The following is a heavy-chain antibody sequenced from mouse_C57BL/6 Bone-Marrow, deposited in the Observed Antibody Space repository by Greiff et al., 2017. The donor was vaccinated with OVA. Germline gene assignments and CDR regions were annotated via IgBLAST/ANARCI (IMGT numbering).Heavy chain of an antibody. J-gene: IGHJ4*01. D-gene: IGHD2-5*01. CDR3: TRGYSNYYAMDY. Sequence: VQVVESGAELVRPGASVTLSCTASGYTFTDYEMHWVKQTPVHGLEWIGAIDPETGGTAYNQKFKGKAILTADKSSSTAYMELRSLTSEDSAVYYCTRGYSNYYAMDYWGQGTSVTVSS. CDR1: GYTFTDYE. V-gene: IGHV1-15*01. CDR2: IDPETGGT.